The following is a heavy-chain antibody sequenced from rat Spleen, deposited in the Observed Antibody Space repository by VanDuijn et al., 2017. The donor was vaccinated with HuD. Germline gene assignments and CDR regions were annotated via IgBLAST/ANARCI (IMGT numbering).Heavy chain of an antibody. CDR2: IWGDGST. V-gene: IGHV2-13*01. J-gene: IGHJ2*01. Sequence: QVQLKESGPGLVQPSQTLSLTCTVSGFSLSNFHVNWVRQPPGKGLEWMGGIWGDGSTNYNSALKSRLSISRDTSKSQIYLKMNSLQTEDTATYFCARADVAGLSTDGIWGQGIMVTVSS. CDR1: GFSLSNFH. D-gene: IGHD1-2*01. CDR3: ARADVAGLSTDGI.